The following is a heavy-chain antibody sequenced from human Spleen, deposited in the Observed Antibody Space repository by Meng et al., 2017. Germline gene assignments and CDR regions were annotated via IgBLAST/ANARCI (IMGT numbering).Heavy chain of an antibody. CDR1: GGSFSDYY. CDR3: ARGPTTMAHDFDY. J-gene: IGHJ4*02. V-gene: IGHV4-34*01. D-gene: IGHD4-11*01. Sequence: QVQQQQWGAGLLKPSETLSLTCVVSGGSFSDYYWSWIRQPPGKGLEWIGEINHSGSTNYTPSLESRATISVDTSQNNLSLKLSSVTAADSAVYCCARGPTTMAHDFDYWGQGTLVTAPQ. CDR2: INHSGST.